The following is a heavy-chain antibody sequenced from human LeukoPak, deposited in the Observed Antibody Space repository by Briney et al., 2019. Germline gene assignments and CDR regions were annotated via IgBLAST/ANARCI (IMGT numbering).Heavy chain of an antibody. CDR3: ARGQLTDDLDY. CDR2: INPNIGAT. CDR1: GYXFTSYY. V-gene: IGHV1-2*02. J-gene: IGHJ4*02. D-gene: IGHD1-14*01. Sequence: ASVKVSCMASGYXFTSYYVNWVRQAPGQGHEWMGWINPNIGATKYARKFQGRVTMTRDTPISTAYMELSRLRSDDTAVYYCARGQLTDDLDYWGQGTLVTVSS.